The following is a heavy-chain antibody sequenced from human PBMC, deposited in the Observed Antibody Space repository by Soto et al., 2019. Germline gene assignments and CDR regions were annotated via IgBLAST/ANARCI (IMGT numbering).Heavy chain of an antibody. CDR1: GFTFISYG. V-gene: IGHV3-33*01. J-gene: IGHJ6*02. D-gene: IGHD3-10*01. CDR3: ARDRGTYCGSGSLYYGMDV. Sequence: GGSLILSCAASGFTFISYGMHWVRQAPGKGLEWVAVIWYDGSNKYYADSVKGRFTISRDNSKNTLYLQMNSLRAEDTAVYYCARDRGTYCGSGSLYYGMDVWGQGTTVTVSS. CDR2: IWYDGSNK.